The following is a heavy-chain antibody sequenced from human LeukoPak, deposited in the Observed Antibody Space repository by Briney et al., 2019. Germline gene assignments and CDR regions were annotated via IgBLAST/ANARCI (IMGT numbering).Heavy chain of an antibody. CDR2: ISWNSGNI. J-gene: IGHJ6*02. CDR3: AKDRVAMEYYYGMDV. V-gene: IGHV3-9*01. CDR1: SSGGYY. Sequence: SSGGYYWSWVRQAPGKGLEWVAGISWNSGNIGYADSVKGRFTISRDNAKNSLYLQMNSLRAEDTALYYCAKDRVAMEYYYGMDVWGQGTTVTVSS. D-gene: IGHD5-12*01.